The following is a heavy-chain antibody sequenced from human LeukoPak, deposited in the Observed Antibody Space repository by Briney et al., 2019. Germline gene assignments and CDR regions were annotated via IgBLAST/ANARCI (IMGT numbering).Heavy chain of an antibody. V-gene: IGHV4-39*01. D-gene: IGHD2-21*01. Sequence: SETLSLPCAVSGGSVSSSGYYWGWIRQPPGKGLEWIGSIYYSGSTYYNPSLKSRVSISVYTSKNQFSLNRTSFTAADTAVYFCARPGILACGAFDCWAGGTGDTVSS. J-gene: IGHJ4*02. CDR3: ARPGILACGAFDC. CDR1: GGSVSSSGYY. CDR2: IYYSGST.